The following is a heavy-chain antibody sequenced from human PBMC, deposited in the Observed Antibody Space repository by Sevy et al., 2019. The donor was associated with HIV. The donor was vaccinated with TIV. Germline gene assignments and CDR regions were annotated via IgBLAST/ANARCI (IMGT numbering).Heavy chain of an antibody. Sequence: GGSLRLSCAASGFTFNNYAMHWVRQAPGKGLEWVAVIKYDGSNKSYEDSVKGRFTISRDNSKNTLDLQMNSLRAEDTAVYYCARDFAAAGTYYFDYWGQGTLVTVSS. D-gene: IGHD6-13*01. J-gene: IGHJ4*02. CDR3: ARDFAAAGTYYFDY. V-gene: IGHV3-30-3*01. CDR2: IKYDGSNK. CDR1: GFTFNNYA.